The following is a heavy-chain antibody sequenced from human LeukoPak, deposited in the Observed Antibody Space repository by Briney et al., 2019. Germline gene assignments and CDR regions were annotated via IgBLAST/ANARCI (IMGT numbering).Heavy chain of an antibody. V-gene: IGHV3-23*01. CDR2: ISGSGGST. Sequence: PGGSLRLSCAASGFTFSNAWMSWVRQAPGKGLEWVSAISGSGGSTYYADSVKGRFTISRDNSKNTLYLQMNSLRAEDTAVYYCAKAGYCSGGSCYYDYMDVWGKGTTVTISS. D-gene: IGHD2-15*01. J-gene: IGHJ6*03. CDR3: AKAGYCSGGSCYYDYMDV. CDR1: GFTFSNAW.